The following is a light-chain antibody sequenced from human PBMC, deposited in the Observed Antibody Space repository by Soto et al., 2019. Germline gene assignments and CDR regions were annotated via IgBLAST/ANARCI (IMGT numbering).Light chain of an antibody. CDR1: QTISSW. CDR3: LQHNTFPWT. CDR2: GAF. V-gene: IGKV1-5*01. J-gene: IGKJ1*01. Sequence: IQMTQSPSTLSGSVGDRVTITCRASQTISSWLAWYQQKPGQVPKRLIYGAFSLQRGVPSRFSGSGSGTEFTLTISSLQPEDFATYYCLQHNTFPWTFAQGTKVDIK.